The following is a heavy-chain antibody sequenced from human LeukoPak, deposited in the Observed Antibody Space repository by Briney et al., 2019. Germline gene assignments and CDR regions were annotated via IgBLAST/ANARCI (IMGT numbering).Heavy chain of an antibody. CDR2: ISAYNGNT. J-gene: IGHJ4*02. CDR3: ARDAVTVAGRRDFDY. CDR1: GYTFTSYG. V-gene: IGHV1-18*01. Sequence: ASVKVSCKASGYTFTSYGISWVRQAPGQGLEWMGWISAYNGNTNYAQKIQGRVTMTTDTSTSTAYMELRSLRSDDTAVYYCARDAVTVAGRRDFDYWGQGTLVTVSS. D-gene: IGHD6-19*01.